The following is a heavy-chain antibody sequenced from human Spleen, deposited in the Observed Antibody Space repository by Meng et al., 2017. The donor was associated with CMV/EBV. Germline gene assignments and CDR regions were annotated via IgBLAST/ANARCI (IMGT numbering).Heavy chain of an antibody. J-gene: IGHJ3*02. D-gene: IGHD5-12*01. Sequence: GGSLRLSCTASGFTFDDYAMHWVRQAPGKGLEWVSGISWNSGSIGYADSVKGRFTISRDNAKNSLYLQMDSLRADDTGLYYCARDDFATNAFDIWGQGTMVTVSS. CDR2: ISWNSGSI. CDR1: GFTFDDYA. CDR3: ARDDFATNAFDI. V-gene: IGHV3-9*01.